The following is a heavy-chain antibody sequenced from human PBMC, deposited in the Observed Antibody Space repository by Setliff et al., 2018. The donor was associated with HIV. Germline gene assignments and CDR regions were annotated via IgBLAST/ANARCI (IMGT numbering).Heavy chain of an antibody. CDR3: AKGHYSNGDSRQNGFDI. V-gene: IGHV3-23*01. Sequence: GGSLRLSCAASGFTFSSYAMSWVRQAPGKGLEWVSAISGSGDSTYYADSVKGRFTISRDNSKSTLYLQMNSLRPEDTAVYYCAKGHYSNGDSRQNGFDIWGQGTMVTVSS. CDR2: ISGSGDST. CDR1: GFTFSSYA. J-gene: IGHJ3*02. D-gene: IGHD2-8*01.